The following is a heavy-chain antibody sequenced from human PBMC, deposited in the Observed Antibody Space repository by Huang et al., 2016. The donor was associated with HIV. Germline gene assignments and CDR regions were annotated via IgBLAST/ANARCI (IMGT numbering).Heavy chain of an antibody. V-gene: IGHV4-59*02. Sequence: QVQLQESGPGLVKPSETLALTCTASGGSVSSHYWTWIRQTPGKGLEWIGSISYSGCTNYTPSLKSRVTISLDTSKNLFSLNLNSVTAADTAIYYCATGTLATSFYYFDYWGQGTLVTVSS. D-gene: IGHD5-12*01. CDR3: ATGTLATSFYYFDY. CDR1: GGSVSSHY. CDR2: ISYSGCT. J-gene: IGHJ4*02.